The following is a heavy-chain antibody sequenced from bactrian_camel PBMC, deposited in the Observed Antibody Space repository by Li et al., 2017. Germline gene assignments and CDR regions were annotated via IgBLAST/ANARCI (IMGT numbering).Heavy chain of an antibody. J-gene: IGHJ6*01. Sequence: HVQLVESGGGLVQSGGSLRLSCAGSAYTYNSNCKSWFRQAPGKEREGVAAIWRGGGGNVYYADSEKDRFTISRDNAKNTLYLQLNSLKAEDTAMYYCAKDPQSYHSGGYFSIDFDYWSRGTQVTFS. CDR2: IWRGGGGNV. D-gene: IGHD2*01. V-gene: IGHV3S1*01. CDR1: AYTYNSNC. CDR3: AKDPQSYHSGGYFSIDFDY.